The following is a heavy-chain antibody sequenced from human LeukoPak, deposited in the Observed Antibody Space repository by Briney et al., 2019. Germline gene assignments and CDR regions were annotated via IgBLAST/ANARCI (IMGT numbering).Heavy chain of an antibody. CDR2: IYYSGST. J-gene: IGHJ5*02. Sequence: SETLSLTCAVSGYSISSSNWWGWLRQPPGKGLEWIGYIYYSGSTYYNPSLKSRVTMSVDTSKNQFSLKLSSVTAVDTAAYYCARNCDTVVVPAVPRPWFDPWGQGTLVTVSS. CDR1: GYSISSSNW. V-gene: IGHV4-28*01. D-gene: IGHD2-2*01. CDR3: ARNCDTVVVPAVPRPWFDP.